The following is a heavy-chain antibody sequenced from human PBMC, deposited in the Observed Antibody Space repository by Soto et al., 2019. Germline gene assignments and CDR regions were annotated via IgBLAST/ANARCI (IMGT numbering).Heavy chain of an antibody. V-gene: IGHV1-24*01. CDR3: ARAVAVAADFDY. D-gene: IGHD6-19*01. CDR1: GYTLTELS. J-gene: IGHJ4*02. Sequence: ASVKVSCKGAGYTLTELSMHWVRQAPGKGLEWMGGFDPEDGETIYAQKFQGRVTMTEDTSTDTAYMELSSLRSEDTAVYYCARAVAVAADFDYWGQGTLVTVSS. CDR2: FDPEDGET.